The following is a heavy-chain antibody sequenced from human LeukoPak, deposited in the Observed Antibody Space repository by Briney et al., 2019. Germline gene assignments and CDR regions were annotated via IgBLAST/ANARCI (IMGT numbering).Heavy chain of an antibody. CDR1: GFTFSSYS. CDR2: ISSSSSYI. Sequence: GGSLRLSCAASGFTFSSYSMNWVRQAPGKGLEWVSSISSSSSYIYYADSVKGRFTISRDNAKNSLYLQMNSLRAEDTAVYFCARRGYDFWSGYDGNWFDPWGQGTLVTVSS. CDR3: ARRGYDFWSGYDGNWFDP. V-gene: IGHV3-21*01. D-gene: IGHD3-3*01. J-gene: IGHJ5*02.